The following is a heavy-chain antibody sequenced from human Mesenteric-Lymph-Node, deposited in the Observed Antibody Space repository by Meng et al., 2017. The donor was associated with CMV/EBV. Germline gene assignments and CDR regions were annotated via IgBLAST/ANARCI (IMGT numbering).Heavy chain of an antibody. D-gene: IGHD3-3*01. J-gene: IGHJ5*02. V-gene: IGHV4-39*07. Sequence: SETLSLTCTVSSGSISSSSYYWGWLRQPPGKGLEWIGSSYYSETTYYNPSLKSRFTISVDTSKNQFSLKLSSVTAADTAVYYCARVTSSFRSGYYTAWGQGTMVTVSS. CDR2: SYYSETT. CDR3: ARVTSSFRSGYYTA. CDR1: SGSISSSSYY.